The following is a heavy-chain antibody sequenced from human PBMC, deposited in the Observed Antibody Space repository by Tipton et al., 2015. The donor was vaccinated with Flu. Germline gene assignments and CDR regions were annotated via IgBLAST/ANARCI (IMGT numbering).Heavy chain of an antibody. CDR3: AREGPVDYGMDV. V-gene: IGHV3-33*01. CDR1: GFTFRSYG. Sequence: SLRLSCSVSGFTFRSYGMHWVRQAPGKGLEWVAYMWFDGSNENYADSVKGRFTISRDNSKNTLYLQMNSLRAADTAVYYCAREGPVDYGMDVWGQGTAVTVSS. CDR2: MWFDGSNE. J-gene: IGHJ6*02.